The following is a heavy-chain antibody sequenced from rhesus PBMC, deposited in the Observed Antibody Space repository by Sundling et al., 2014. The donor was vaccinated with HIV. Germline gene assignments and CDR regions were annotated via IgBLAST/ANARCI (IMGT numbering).Heavy chain of an antibody. D-gene: IGHD1-26*01. V-gene: IGHV4-165*01. CDR1: GGSISGYY. CDR2: IGGSSGNT. J-gene: IGHJ4*01. CDR3: ARMNVWNYRLDS. Sequence: QVQLQESGPGLVKTSETLSLTCAVSGGSISGYYWSWIRLPPGKGLEWVGYIGGSSGNTYYQSSLKSRVAISTETSTNQFSLKLSSVTAADTAVYFCARMNVWNYRLDSWGQGVLVTVSS.